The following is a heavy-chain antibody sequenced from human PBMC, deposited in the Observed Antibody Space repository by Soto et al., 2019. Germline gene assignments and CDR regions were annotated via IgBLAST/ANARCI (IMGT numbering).Heavy chain of an antibody. CDR2: LYDVDGT. V-gene: IGHV3-53*01. CDR1: GFTVSGKKY. CDR3: ATWHLREHAYDI. J-gene: IGHJ3*02. D-gene: IGHD4-17*01. Sequence: DVQLVESGGGLIQPGGSLRLSCAASGFTVSGKKYLAWVRQAPGKVLEWVSALYDVDGTFYADSVKGRFTTSGDSSRTIVYLQMNSLRPDDTAVYYCATWHLREHAYDIWGQGTAVTVSS.